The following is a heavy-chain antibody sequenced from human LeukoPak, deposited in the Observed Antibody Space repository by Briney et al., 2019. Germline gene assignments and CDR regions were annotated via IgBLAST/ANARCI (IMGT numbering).Heavy chain of an antibody. CDR1: GGSICVYY. CDR3: ARAARDRGDYADGFDI. V-gene: IGHV4-59*01. J-gene: IGHJ3*02. D-gene: IGHD3-16*01. Sequence: SETLSLTPTVSGGSICVYYWSWIREPPGRGVGWRGYIYYSGSSNHNPSLKSRVTISVDTSKNQYSQKLSSVTAADTAVYYCARAARDRGDYADGFDIWGQGTMVTVSS. CDR2: IYYSGSS.